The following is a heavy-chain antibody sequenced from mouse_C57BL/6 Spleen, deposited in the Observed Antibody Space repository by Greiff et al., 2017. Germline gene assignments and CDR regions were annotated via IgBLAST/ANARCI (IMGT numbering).Heavy chain of an antibody. CDR2: IYPGDGDT. CDR3: AGLRRRAMDY. J-gene: IGHJ4*01. V-gene: IGHV1-82*01. Sequence: VQLQESGPELVKPGASVKISCKASGYAFSSSWMNWVKQRPGKGLEWIGRIYPGDGDTNYNGKFKGKATLTADKSSSTAYMQLSSLTSEDSAVYFCAGLRRRAMDYWGQGTSVTVSS. CDR1: GYAFSSSW. D-gene: IGHD2-12*01.